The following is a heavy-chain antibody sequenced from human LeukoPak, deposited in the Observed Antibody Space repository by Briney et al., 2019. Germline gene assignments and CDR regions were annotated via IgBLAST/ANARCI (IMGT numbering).Heavy chain of an antibody. D-gene: IGHD3-22*01. J-gene: IGHJ4*02. Sequence: GSLRLSCAASGFTFSSYSMNWVRQAPGKGLEWVSYISSSSSTIYYADSVKGRFTISRDNAMNSLYLQMNSLRDEDTAVYYCARDYDSSGYYLAYDYWGQGTLVTVSS. V-gene: IGHV3-48*02. CDR3: ARDYDSSGYYLAYDY. CDR1: GFTFSSYS. CDR2: ISSSSSTI.